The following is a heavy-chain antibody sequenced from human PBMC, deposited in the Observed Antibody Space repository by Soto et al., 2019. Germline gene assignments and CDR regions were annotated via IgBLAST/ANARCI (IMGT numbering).Heavy chain of an antibody. D-gene: IGHD6-13*01. CDR3: ARTYSSSWSPFDY. CDR1: GGSISSSSYY. Sequence: SETLSLTCTVSGGSISSSSYYWGWIRQPPGKGLEWIGSIYYSGSTYYNPSLKSRVTISVDTSKNQFSLKLSSVTAADTGVYYCARTYSSSWSPFDYWGQGTQVTVS. V-gene: IGHV4-39*01. J-gene: IGHJ4*02. CDR2: IYYSGST.